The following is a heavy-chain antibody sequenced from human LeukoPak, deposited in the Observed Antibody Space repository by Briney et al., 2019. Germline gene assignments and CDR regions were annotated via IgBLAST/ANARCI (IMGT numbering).Heavy chain of an antibody. D-gene: IGHD6-19*01. CDR3: ARDRGSSGWYEFDY. CDR2: IKQDGSEK. V-gene: IGHV3-7*01. J-gene: IGHJ4*02. Sequence: GGSLRISCAASGFTSSNYWMRWVRQAPGKGREWVANIKQDGSEKYYVDSVKGRFTISRDNAKNSLYLQMNSLRAEDTAVYYCARDRGSSGWYEFDYWGQGTLVTVSS. CDR1: GFTSSNYW.